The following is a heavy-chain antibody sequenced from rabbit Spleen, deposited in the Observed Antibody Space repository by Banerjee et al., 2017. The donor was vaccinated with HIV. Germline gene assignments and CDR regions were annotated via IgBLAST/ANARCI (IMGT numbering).Heavy chain of an antibody. D-gene: IGHD1-1*01. CDR1: GVSFSSGYD. J-gene: IGHJ4*01. V-gene: IGHV1S40*01. Sequence: QSLEESGGDLVKPGASLTLTCTASGVSFSSGYDMCWVRQAPGKGLEWIGFIYTGNGKNYYASWAKGRFTISKTSSTTVTLQMTRLTAADTATYFCARDLVAVIGWNFNLWGQGTLVTVS. CDR3: ARDLVAVIGWNFNL. CDR2: IYTGNGKN.